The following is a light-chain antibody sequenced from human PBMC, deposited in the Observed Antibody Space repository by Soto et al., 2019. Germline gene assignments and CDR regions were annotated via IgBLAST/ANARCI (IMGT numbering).Light chain of an antibody. V-gene: IGKV3D-20*02. CDR3: QQAGTLELIFWQGT. J-gene: IGKJ1*01. CDR1: QTLSNSF. Sequence: TMPFYPRERATLSCRASQTLSNSFIASYQQKPGQAPRLLIYDTSSRATGVPDRYSASGSGTDFTLTICRLEPEDFAVFFSQQAGTLELIFWQGTF. CDR2: DTS.